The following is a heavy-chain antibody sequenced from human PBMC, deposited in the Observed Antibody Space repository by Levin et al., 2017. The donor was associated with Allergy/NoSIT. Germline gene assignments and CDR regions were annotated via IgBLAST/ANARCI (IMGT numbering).Heavy chain of an antibody. V-gene: IGHV1-69*13. CDR3: AAKLEGTTPFDY. CDR2: IIPIFGTA. D-gene: IGHD4-17*01. J-gene: IGHJ4*02. Sequence: VASVKVSCKASGGTFSSYAISWVRQAPGQGLEWMGGIIPIFGTANYAQKFQGRVTITADESTSTAYMELSSLRSEDTAVYYCAAKLEGTTPFDYWGQGTLVTVSS. CDR1: GGTFSSYA.